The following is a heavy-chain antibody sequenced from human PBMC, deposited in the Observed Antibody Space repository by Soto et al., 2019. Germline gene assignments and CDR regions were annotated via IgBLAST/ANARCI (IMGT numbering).Heavy chain of an antibody. CDR2: INAGNGNT. CDR3: ARNYYGSGTYPDYYYMDV. D-gene: IGHD3-10*01. J-gene: IGHJ6*03. V-gene: IGHV1-3*01. Sequence: ASVKVSCKASGYTFTSYAMQWVRQAPGQRLEWMGWINAGNGNTKYSQKFQGRVTINRDTSASTAYMELSSLRSEDTAVYYCARNYYGSGTYPDYYYMDVWGKGTPVTVS. CDR1: GYTFTSYA.